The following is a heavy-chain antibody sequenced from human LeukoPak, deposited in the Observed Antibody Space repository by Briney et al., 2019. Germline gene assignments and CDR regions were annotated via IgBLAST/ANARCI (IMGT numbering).Heavy chain of an antibody. CDR2: IYYSGST. J-gene: IGHJ4*02. V-gene: IGHV4-39*01. Sequence: AETLSLTCTVSDGSISSYYWSWIRQPPGKGREWIGSIYYSGSTYYNPSLKSRVTISVDTSKNQFSLKLSSVTAADTAVYYCARHSSTYYYDSSGPDYWGQGTLVTVSS. CDR3: ARHSSTYYYDSSGPDY. CDR1: DGSISSYY. D-gene: IGHD3-22*01.